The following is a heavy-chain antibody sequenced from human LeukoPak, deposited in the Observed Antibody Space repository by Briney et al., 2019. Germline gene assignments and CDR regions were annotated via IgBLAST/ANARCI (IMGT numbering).Heavy chain of an antibody. CDR3: AKSVFHIMTDYYFALDV. Sequence: GGSLRLSCAASGFTFSSYAMSWVRQAPGKGLEWVSTVSSGDGITYYADSVKGRFTISRDNSQHTLYLQVGSLRAEDTAVYFCAKSVFHIMTDYYFALDVWGQGTTVTVSS. J-gene: IGHJ6*02. CDR1: GFTFSSYA. D-gene: IGHD3-9*01. V-gene: IGHV3-23*01. CDR2: VSSGDGIT.